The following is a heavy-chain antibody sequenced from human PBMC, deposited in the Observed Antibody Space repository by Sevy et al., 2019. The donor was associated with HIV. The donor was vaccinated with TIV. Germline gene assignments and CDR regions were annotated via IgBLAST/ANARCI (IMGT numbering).Heavy chain of an antibody. V-gene: IGHV1-18*01. CDR3: ARDGYYYESSGYYYYYYYGMDV. CDR2: ISAYNGNT. D-gene: IGHD3-22*01. CDR1: GYTFTSYG. Sequence: ASVKVSCKASGYTFTSYGISWVRQAPGQGLEWMGWISAYNGNTNYAQKLQGRVTMTTDTSTGTAYMELRSLRSDDTAVYYCARDGYYYESSGYYYYYYYGMDVWGQGTTVTVSS. J-gene: IGHJ6*02.